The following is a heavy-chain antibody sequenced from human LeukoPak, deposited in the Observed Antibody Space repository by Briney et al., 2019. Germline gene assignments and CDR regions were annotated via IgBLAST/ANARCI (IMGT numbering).Heavy chain of an antibody. Sequence: GSSVKVSCKASGGTFSSYAISWVRQAPGQGLEWMGGIIPIFGTANYAQKFQGRVTITTDESTSTAYMELGSLRSEDTAVYYCARVRIAARGYYYYYMDVWGKGTTVTVSS. CDR3: ARVRIAARGYYYYYMDV. J-gene: IGHJ6*03. CDR1: GGTFSSYA. V-gene: IGHV1-69*05. D-gene: IGHD6-6*01. CDR2: IIPIFGTA.